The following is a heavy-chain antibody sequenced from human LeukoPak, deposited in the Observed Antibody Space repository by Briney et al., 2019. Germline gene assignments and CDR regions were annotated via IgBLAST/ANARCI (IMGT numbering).Heavy chain of an antibody. CDR1: GGSISSGSYY. D-gene: IGHD2-2*01. Sequence: SQTLSLTCTVSGGSISSGSYYWSWIRQPAGKGLEWIGRIYTSGSTNYNPSLKSRVTISVDTSKNQFSLKLSSVTAADTAVYYCARGRVGYCSSTSCYAQGYYYYYYMDVWGKGTTVTISS. CDR2: IYTSGST. J-gene: IGHJ6*03. V-gene: IGHV4-61*02. CDR3: ARGRVGYCSSTSCYAQGYYYYYYMDV.